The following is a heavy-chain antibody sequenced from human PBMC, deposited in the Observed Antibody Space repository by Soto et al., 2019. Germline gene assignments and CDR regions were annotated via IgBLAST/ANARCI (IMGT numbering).Heavy chain of an antibody. CDR2: ISYDGSNK. J-gene: IGHJ4*02. D-gene: IGHD2-2*01. CDR1: GFNFSSYG. Sequence: QVQLVESGGGVVQPGRSLRLSCAASGFNFSSYGMHWVRQAPGKGLEWVAVISYDGSNKYYADSVKGRFTISRDNSKNTLYLQMNSLRAEDTAVYYCATGDIVVVPAAIFYWGQGTLVTVSS. CDR3: ATGDIVVVPAAIFY. V-gene: IGHV3-30*03.